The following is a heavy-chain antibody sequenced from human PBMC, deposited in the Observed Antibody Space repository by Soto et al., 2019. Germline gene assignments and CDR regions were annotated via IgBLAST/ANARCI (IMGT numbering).Heavy chain of an antibody. D-gene: IGHD2-21*01. CDR3: ARGVVVEGYYYYYTAA. J-gene: IGHJ6*03. Sequence: SETLSLTCAVYGGSFSGYYWSWIRQPPGKGLEWIGEINHSGSTNYNPSLKSRVTISVDTSKNQFSLKLSSVTAADTAVYYCARGVVVEGYYYYYTAAWGKETTSTLSS. CDR2: INHSGST. CDR1: GGSFSGYY. V-gene: IGHV4-34*01.